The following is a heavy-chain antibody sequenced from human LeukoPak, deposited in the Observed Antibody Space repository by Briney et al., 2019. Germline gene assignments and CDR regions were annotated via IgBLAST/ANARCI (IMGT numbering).Heavy chain of an antibody. CDR3: ARDQRRPPDCSSTSCYKSYYYYYMDV. CDR1: GYTFTSYG. V-gene: IGHV1-2*02. D-gene: IGHD2-2*02. CDR2: INPNSGGT. J-gene: IGHJ6*03. Sequence: ASVKVSCKASGYTFTSYGISWVRQAPGQGLEWMGWINPNSGGTNYAQKFQGRVTMTRDTSISTAYMELSRLRSDDTAVYYCARDQRRPPDCSSTSCYKSYYYYYMDVWGKGTTVTVSS.